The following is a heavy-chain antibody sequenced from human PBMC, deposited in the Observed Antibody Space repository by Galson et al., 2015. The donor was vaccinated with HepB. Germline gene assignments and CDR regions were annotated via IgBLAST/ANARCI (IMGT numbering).Heavy chain of an antibody. V-gene: IGHV5-51*01. CDR2: IYLGASET. J-gene: IGHJ6*02. CDR3: ARRQIYGGGIYSMDV. D-gene: IGHD2-21*01. Sequence: QSGAEVKKPGESLKISCEGSGYRFSMYWIGWVRQMPGRGLEWMGSIYLGASETRYSPSFQGQVTISADKSISTAYLQWSSLKASDTAMYYCARRQIYGGGIYSMDVWGQGTTVTVSS. CDR1: GYRFSMYW.